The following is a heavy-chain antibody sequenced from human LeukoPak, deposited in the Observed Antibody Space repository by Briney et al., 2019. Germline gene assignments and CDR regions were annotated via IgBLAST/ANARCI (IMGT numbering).Heavy chain of an antibody. CDR1: GGSITGYY. CDR2: IHYTGAT. J-gene: IGHJ4*02. D-gene: IGHD3-9*01. CDR3: ARGNILTGYCFDF. V-gene: IGHV4-34*01. Sequence: PSETLSLTCAVYGGSITGYYWSWIRQTPGRGLEWVGEIHYTGATSYNPSLKSRATISTDTSKNQFSLRPSSVTAADTAVYYCARGNILTGYCFDFWGQGALVTVSS.